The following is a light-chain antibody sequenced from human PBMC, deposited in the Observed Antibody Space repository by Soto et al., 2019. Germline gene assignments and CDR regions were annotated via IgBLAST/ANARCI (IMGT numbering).Light chain of an antibody. V-gene: IGLV2-14*01. CDR2: GVS. CDR3: SSFTGPTTLDV. Sequence: QSALTQPPSASGSPGQSVTISCTGTSSDVGGYNYVSWYQQHPGKVPKLMIYGVSNRPSGISNRFSGSKSGNTAFLTISGLQPEDEADYYCSSFTGPTTLDVFGTGTQLTVL. CDR1: SSDVGGYNY. J-gene: IGLJ1*01.